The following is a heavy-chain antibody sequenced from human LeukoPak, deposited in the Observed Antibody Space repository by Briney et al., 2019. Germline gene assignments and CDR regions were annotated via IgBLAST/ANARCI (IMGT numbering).Heavy chain of an antibody. V-gene: IGHV1-2*02. D-gene: IGHD5-24*01. CDR1: GNTFTGYY. Sequence: ASVKVSCKASGNTFTGYYMHWVRQAPGQGLEWMGWINPNSGGTKYAQKFQGRVTMTRDTSINTAYLELSRLRSDDTAVYYCARSGDGYRIYYYYMDVWGKGTTVTVSS. J-gene: IGHJ6*03. CDR2: INPNSGGT. CDR3: ARSGDGYRIYYYYMDV.